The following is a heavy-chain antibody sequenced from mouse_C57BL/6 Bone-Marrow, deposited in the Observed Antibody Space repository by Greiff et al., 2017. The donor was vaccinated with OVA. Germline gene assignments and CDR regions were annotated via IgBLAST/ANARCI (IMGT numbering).Heavy chain of an antibody. V-gene: IGHV1-69*01. CDR2: IDPSDSYT. Sequence: QVQLQQPGAELVMPGASVKLSCKASGYTFTSYWMHWVKQRPGQGLEWIGEIDPSDSYTNYNQKFKGKSTLTVDKSSSTAYMQLSSLTSEDSAVYYCARSGATVVATDYWGQGTTLTDSS. CDR1: GYTFTSYW. CDR3: ARSGATVVATDY. D-gene: IGHD1-1*01. J-gene: IGHJ2*01.